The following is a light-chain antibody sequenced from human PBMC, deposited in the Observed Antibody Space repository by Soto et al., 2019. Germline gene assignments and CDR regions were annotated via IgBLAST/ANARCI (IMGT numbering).Light chain of an antibody. CDR3: QQRSSWPIT. CDR2: DAS. J-gene: IGKJ4*01. V-gene: IGKV3-11*01. Sequence: EIVLTQSPATLSLSLGERATLSCRASQTVSRYLAWYQQKPGQAPRLLINDASNRATGIPARFSGSGSGTDFTLTISGLEPEDVAIYYCQQRSSWPITFGGGTKVEIK. CDR1: QTVSRY.